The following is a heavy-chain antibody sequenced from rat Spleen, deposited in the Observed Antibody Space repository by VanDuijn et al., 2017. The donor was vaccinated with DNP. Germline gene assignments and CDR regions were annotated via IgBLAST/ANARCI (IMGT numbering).Heavy chain of an antibody. Sequence: EVQLQESGSGLVKPSQSLSLPCSFTGYSITSNYWGWIRKFPGDKMEYIGHISYSGGTNYKPSFKSRISITRDTSKNHFFLHLNSVTTEDTATYYCARWTRYFDYWGQGVMVTVSS. CDR2: ISYSGGT. D-gene: IGHD1-7*01. J-gene: IGHJ2*01. CDR3: ARWTRYFDY. CDR1: GYSITSNY. V-gene: IGHV3-1*01.